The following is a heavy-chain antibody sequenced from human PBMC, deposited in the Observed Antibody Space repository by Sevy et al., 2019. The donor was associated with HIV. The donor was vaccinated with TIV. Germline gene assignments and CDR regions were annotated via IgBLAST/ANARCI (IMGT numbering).Heavy chain of an antibody. D-gene: IGHD7-27*01. CDR2: ISGTGGST. J-gene: IGHJ4*02. V-gene: IGHV3-23*01. CDR1: GFTFSSFG. Sequence: WGSLRLSCEASGFTFSSFGMSWVRQAPGKGLEWVSGISGTGGSTYYADSVKGRFTISRDNSKNTLYIHMISLRAEDTAVYYCAKDGGRNWDQFFFDYWGQGTLVTVSS. CDR3: AKDGGRNWDQFFFDY.